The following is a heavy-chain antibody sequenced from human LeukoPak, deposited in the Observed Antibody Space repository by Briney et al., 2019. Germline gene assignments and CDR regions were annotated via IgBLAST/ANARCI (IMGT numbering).Heavy chain of an antibody. CDR1: GYSISSGDY. CDR2: IYHSGST. Sequence: KPSETLSLTCAVSGYSISSGDYWGWIRQPPGKGREWMGSIYHSGSTYYNPSLKSRVTISVDTSKNQFSLKLSSVTAADTAVYYCAREMEDSSPGWWYFDLWGRGTLVTVSS. V-gene: IGHV4-38-2*02. D-gene: IGHD6-13*01. CDR3: AREMEDSSPGWWYFDL. J-gene: IGHJ2*01.